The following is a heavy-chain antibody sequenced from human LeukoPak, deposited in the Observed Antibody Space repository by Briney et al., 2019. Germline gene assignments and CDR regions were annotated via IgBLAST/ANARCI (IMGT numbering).Heavy chain of an antibody. CDR3: ARVRGDYYDSSGYYYAFDY. CDR2: INPSGGST. D-gene: IGHD3-22*01. CDR1: GYTFTSYY. V-gene: IGHV1-46*01. Sequence: ASVKVSCKASGYTFTSYYMHWVRQAPGQGLEWMGIINPSGGSTSYAQKFQGRVTMTRDTSTSTVYMELSSLRSEDTAVYYCARVRGDYYDSSGYYYAFDYWGQGTLVTVSS. J-gene: IGHJ4*02.